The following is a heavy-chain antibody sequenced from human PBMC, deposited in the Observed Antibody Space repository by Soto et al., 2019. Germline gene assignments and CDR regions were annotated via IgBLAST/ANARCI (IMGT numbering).Heavy chain of an antibody. J-gene: IGHJ5*02. V-gene: IGHV1-46*01. CDR1: GYTFTSYD. CDR2: INPSGGST. Sequence: ASVKVSCKASGYTFTSYDMHWVRQAPGQGLEWMGIINPSGGSTSYAQKFQGRVTMTRDTSTSTVYMELSSLRSEDTAVYYCPRGINYGDYSTWFAPWGPGTLVTVSS. CDR3: PRGINYGDYSTWFAP. D-gene: IGHD4-17*01.